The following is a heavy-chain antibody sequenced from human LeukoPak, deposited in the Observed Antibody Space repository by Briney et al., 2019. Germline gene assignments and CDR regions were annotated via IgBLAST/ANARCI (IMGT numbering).Heavy chain of an antibody. V-gene: IGHV4-59*08. CDR1: GGSISSYY. CDR3: ARHYYYYYMDV. J-gene: IGHJ6*03. Sequence: SETLSLTCTVSGGSISSYYGSWIRQPPGKGLEWIGYIYNSGSTNYNPSLKSRVTISVDTSKNQFSLKLSSVTAADTAVYYCARHYYYYYMDVWGKGTTVTVSS. CDR2: IYNSGST.